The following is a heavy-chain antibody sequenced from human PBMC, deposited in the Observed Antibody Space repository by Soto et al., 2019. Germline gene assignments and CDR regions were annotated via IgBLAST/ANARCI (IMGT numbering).Heavy chain of an antibody. Sequence: PGGSLRLSCAASGFTFSSYWMSWVRQAPGKGLEWVANIKQDGSEKYYVDSVKGRFTISRGNAKNSLYLQMNSLRAEDTAVYYCAREKGYYDSSGYYLKPIDYWGQGTLVTVSS. J-gene: IGHJ4*02. D-gene: IGHD3-22*01. CDR2: IKQDGSEK. CDR1: GFTFSSYW. CDR3: AREKGYYDSSGYYLKPIDY. V-gene: IGHV3-7*01.